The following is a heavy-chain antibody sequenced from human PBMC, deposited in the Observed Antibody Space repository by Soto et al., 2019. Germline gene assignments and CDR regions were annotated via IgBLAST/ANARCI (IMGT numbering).Heavy chain of an antibody. CDR3: ARGSWDDVSGHYYIDV. V-gene: IGHV4-59*12. Sequence: PSETLSLTCTVSGGSISSYYWSWIRQPPGKGLEWIGYIYYSGSTNYNPSLKSRVTISVDTSKNQFSLQLSSVTPEDTAVYYCARGSWDDVSGHYYIDVWDEGTTVTVSS. D-gene: IGHD5-12*01. CDR2: IYYSGST. CDR1: GGSISSYY. J-gene: IGHJ6*03.